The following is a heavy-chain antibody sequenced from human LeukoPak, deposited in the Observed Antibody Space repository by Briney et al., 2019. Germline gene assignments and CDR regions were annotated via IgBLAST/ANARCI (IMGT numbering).Heavy chain of an antibody. Sequence: GESLKISCKGSGYSFTSYWIGWARQMPGKGLEWMGIIYPGDSDTRYSPSFQGQVTISADKSISTAYLQWSSLKASDTAMYYCARPYYYDSSGYYYYAFDIWGQGTMVTVSS. CDR1: GYSFTSYW. J-gene: IGHJ3*02. D-gene: IGHD3-22*01. CDR3: ARPYYYDSSGYYYYAFDI. CDR2: IYPGDSDT. V-gene: IGHV5-51*01.